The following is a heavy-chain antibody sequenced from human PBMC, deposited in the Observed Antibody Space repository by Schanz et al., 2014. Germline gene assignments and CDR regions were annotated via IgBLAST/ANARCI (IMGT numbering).Heavy chain of an antibody. V-gene: IGHV3-30*04. J-gene: IGHJ4*02. Sequence: QVQLVESGGGVVQPGRSLRLSCAASGFTFSNFAIHWVRQAPGKGLEWVAVISYDGSHKDYADSVKGRFTISRDNAKNSLYLQMSSLRAEDTAVYYCVRIYSGYSGGYLDYWGQGTLVTVSS. D-gene: IGHD5-12*01. CDR1: GFTFSNFA. CDR3: VRIYSGYSGGYLDY. CDR2: ISYDGSHK.